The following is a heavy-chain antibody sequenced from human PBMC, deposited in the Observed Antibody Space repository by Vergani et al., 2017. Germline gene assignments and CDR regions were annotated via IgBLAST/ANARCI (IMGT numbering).Heavy chain of an antibody. CDR3: ARATNQWLQYYFDY. V-gene: IGHV3-53*01. D-gene: IGHD6-19*01. Sequence: EVQLVESGGGLIQPVGSLRLSCAASGFTVSSNYMSWVRQAPGKGLEWVSVIYSGGSTYYADSVKGRFTISRDNSKNTLYLQMNSLRAEDTAVYYCARATNQWLQYYFDYWGQGTLVTVSS. CDR2: IYSGGST. CDR1: GFTVSSNY. J-gene: IGHJ4*02.